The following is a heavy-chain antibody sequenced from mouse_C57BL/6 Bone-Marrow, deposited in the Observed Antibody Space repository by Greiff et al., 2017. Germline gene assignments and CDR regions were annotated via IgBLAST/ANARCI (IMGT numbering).Heavy chain of an antibody. CDR1: GYTFTSYW. J-gene: IGHJ2*01. D-gene: IGHD4-1*01. V-gene: IGHV1-69*01. Sequence: QVQLQQPGAELVMPGASVKLSCKASGYTFTSYWMHWVKQRPGQGLEWIGEIDPSDSYTNYNQKIKGKSTLTVDKSSSTAYMQLSSLTSEDSAVYYCARGGVNWDGYWGQGTTLTVSS. CDR3: ARGGVNWDGY. CDR2: IDPSDSYT.